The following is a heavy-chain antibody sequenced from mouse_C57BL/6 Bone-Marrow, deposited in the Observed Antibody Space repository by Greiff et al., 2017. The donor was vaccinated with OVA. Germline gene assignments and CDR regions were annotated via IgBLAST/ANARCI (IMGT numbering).Heavy chain of an antibody. CDR1: GYTFTSYW. J-gene: IGHJ2*01. CDR2: IDPSDSYT. Sequence: VQLQQPGAELVRPGTSVKLSCKASGYTFTSYWMHWVKQRPGQGLEWIGVIDPSDSYTNYNQKFKGKATLTVDTSSSTAYMQLSSLTSEDSAVYDCAIKGDYYGSSYFDYWGQGTTLTVSS. CDR3: AIKGDYYGSSYFDY. D-gene: IGHD1-1*01. V-gene: IGHV1-59*01.